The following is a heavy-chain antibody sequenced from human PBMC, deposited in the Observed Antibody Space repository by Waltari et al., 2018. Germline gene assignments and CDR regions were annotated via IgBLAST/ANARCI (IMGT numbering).Heavy chain of an antibody. D-gene: IGHD4-17*01. CDR3: AKSGYGDYALDY. Sequence: EVQLLESGGGLVQPGGSLRLSCAASGFTFSSYAMSWVRQAPGKGLEWVSAISGRGGSTYYADAVKGRFTISRDNSKNTLYRQMNSLRAEDTAVYYCAKSGYGDYALDYWGQGTLVTVSS. V-gene: IGHV3-23*01. J-gene: IGHJ4*02. CDR2: ISGRGGST. CDR1: GFTFSSYA.